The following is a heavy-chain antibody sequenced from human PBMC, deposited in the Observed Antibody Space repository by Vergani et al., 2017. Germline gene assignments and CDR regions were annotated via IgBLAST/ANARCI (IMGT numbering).Heavy chain of an antibody. CDR3: ARSGYCAHGVCYMTYYYYMDV. Sequence: QVQLEESGGGVVQPGRSLRLSCAGSGFTLSSHAMHWVRQAPGKGLEWAAFIWYDGSKEYYADSVKGRFTISRDNSKNTLYLQMNNLRAADTAVYYCARSGYCAHGVCYMTYYYYMDVWGKGTAVTVSS. D-gene: IGHD2-8*01. CDR2: IWYDGSKE. V-gene: IGHV3-33*01. J-gene: IGHJ6*03. CDR1: GFTLSSHA.